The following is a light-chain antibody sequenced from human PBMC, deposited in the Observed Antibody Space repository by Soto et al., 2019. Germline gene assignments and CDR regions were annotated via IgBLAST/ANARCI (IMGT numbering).Light chain of an antibody. CDR3: HSYDSSLSGWV. V-gene: IGLV1-40*01. CDR2: GNN. CDR1: NSNIGAGFA. Sequence: QSVLTQPPSVSGAPGQRVTISCTGSNSNIGAGFAVHWYQQLPGTAPKLLIHGNNNRPSGVPDRFSGSKSDTSASLAITGLQADDEADYYCHSYDSSLSGWVFGGGTKLTVL. J-gene: IGLJ3*02.